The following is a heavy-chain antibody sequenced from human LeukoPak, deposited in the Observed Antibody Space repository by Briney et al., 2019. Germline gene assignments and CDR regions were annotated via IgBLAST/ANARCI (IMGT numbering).Heavy chain of an antibody. Sequence: GGSLRLSCAASGFTFSSYAMSWVRQAPGKGLEWVSAFSGSGDSGDSTYYADSVKGRFTISRDNSKNTLYLQMNSPRAEDTALYYCAKLEKIGYCDITSCRYFDYWGQGTLVTVSS. CDR1: GFTFSSYA. V-gene: IGHV3-23*01. J-gene: IGHJ4*02. CDR3: AKLEKIGYCDITSCRYFDY. CDR2: FSGSGDSGDST. D-gene: IGHD2-2*01.